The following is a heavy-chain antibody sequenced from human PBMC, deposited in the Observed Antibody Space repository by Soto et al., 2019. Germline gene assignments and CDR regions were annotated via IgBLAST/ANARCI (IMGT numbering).Heavy chain of an antibody. J-gene: IGHJ4*02. V-gene: IGHV3-21*01. Sequence: KTGGSLRLSCAASGFAFSTYSMNWVRQAPGKGLEWVSSVSSSSTYIYYADSVKGRFTISRDNAKNSLYLQMNSLRAEDTAVYYCARDLKPSTAVTLVVDCWGQGTLVTVSS. CDR2: VSSSSTYI. D-gene: IGHD4-4*01. CDR3: ARDLKPSTAVTLVVDC. CDR1: GFAFSTYS.